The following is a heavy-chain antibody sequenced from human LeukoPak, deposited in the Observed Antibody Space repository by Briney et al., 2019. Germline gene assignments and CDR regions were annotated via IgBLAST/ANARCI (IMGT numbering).Heavy chain of an antibody. CDR1: GFTFSSYG. D-gene: IGHD2-21*02. CDR2: ISYDGSNK. J-gene: IGHJ4*02. V-gene: IGHV3-30*03. Sequence: GGSLRLSCAASGFTFSSYGMHWVRQAPGKGLEWVAVISYDGSNKYYADSVKGRFTISRDNSKNTLYLQMNSLRAEDTAVYYCVRGGGYCGGDCYGIDYWGQGTLVTVSS. CDR3: VRGGGYCGGDCYGIDY.